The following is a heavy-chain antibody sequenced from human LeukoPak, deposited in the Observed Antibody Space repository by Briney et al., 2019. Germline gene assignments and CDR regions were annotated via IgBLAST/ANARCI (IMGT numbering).Heavy chain of an antibody. D-gene: IGHD3-10*01. CDR2: ISGSGANI. Sequence: EGSLRLSRAASGFTFSSHAMSWVRQAPGKGLEWVASISGSGANIDYADFVKGQLTISRDNSKSAVYLQMNSLRADDTAVYYCAQIGAVLIWSIDNWGQGTLVTVSS. J-gene: IGHJ4*02. V-gene: IGHV3-23*01. CDR3: AQIGAVLIWSIDN. CDR1: GFTFSSHA.